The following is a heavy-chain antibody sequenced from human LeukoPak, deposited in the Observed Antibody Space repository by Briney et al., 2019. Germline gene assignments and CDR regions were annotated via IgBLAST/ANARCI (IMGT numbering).Heavy chain of an antibody. V-gene: IGHV3-23*01. CDR3: AKRRYDSSGHFDS. D-gene: IGHD3-22*01. J-gene: IGHJ4*02. CDR1: GSTFSSYG. CDR2: ISGSGSYT. Sequence: GGSLRLSCAASGSTFSSYGMHWVRQAPGKGLEWVSAISGSGSYTDYADSVKGRFTISKDNSRNTLYMRMSSLRAEDTAVYYCAKRRYDSSGHFDSWGQGTLVTVSS.